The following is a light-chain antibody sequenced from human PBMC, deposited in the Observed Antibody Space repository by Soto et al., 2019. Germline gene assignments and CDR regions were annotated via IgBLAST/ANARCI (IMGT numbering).Light chain of an antibody. J-gene: IGKJ5*01. CDR2: GAS. CDR3: QQYHNWRSIT. CDR1: QSISND. Sequence: EIVMTQSPATLSVSPWERATLSCRASQSISNDLDWYHQKPGQAPRLLIYGASTRATGIPDRFSGSGSGSEYPLTISRLQSEDFAVYYCQQYHNWRSITFGQGTRLEIK. V-gene: IGKV3-15*01.